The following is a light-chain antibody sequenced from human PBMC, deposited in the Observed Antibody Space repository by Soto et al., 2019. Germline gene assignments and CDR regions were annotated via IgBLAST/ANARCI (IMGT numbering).Light chain of an antibody. CDR3: MQTMRLPLT. CDR2: EVS. Sequence: DIVLTQTPLSLSVTPGQPASISCKSSQTLRHSDGRTYVYWYVQRPGQSPQLLIYEVSNRFSGVPDRFGGYGAGTDFTLEISRVEAEDVGVYYCMQTMRLPLTFGGGTKVDIK. J-gene: IGKJ4*02. V-gene: IGKV2D-29*02. CDR1: QTLRHSDGRTY.